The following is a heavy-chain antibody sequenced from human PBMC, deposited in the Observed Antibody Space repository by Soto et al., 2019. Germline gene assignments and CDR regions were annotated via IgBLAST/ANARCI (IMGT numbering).Heavy chain of an antibody. CDR2: ISDSGGSA. J-gene: IGHJ4*02. Sequence: EVPLLESGGGLVQPGGSLRLSCAASGFTFSTDAMSWVRQAPGKGLEGVSAISDSGGSAYYADSVKGRFTISRDNSKNTLYLQMNSLRAEDTAVYYCAKGSASGVPYYFDYWGQGTLVTVSS. CDR3: AKGSASGVPYYFDY. CDR1: GFTFSTDA. V-gene: IGHV3-23*01. D-gene: IGHD6-13*01.